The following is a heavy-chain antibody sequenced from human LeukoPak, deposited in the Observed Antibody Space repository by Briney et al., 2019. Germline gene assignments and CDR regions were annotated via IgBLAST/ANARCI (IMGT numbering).Heavy chain of an antibody. CDR2: IDADNGNT. CDR1: GYIFTDYT. J-gene: IGHJ6*02. D-gene: IGHD1-14*01. Sequence: ASVKVSCKASGYIFTDYTIHWVRQAPGQRLEWMGWIDADNGNTKYSQKFQGRVTITRDTSASTAYMELSSLKSEDTAVYYCARAGKPPYGMDAWGQGTTVTVSS. CDR3: ARAGKPPYGMDA. V-gene: IGHV1-3*01.